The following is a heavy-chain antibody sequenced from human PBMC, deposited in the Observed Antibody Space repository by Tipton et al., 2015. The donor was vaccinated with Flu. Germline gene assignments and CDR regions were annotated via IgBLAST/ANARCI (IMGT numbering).Heavy chain of an antibody. CDR1: GGSINSGSYY. J-gene: IGHJ4*02. V-gene: IGHV4-39*07. CDR2: IYYSGNT. D-gene: IGHD3-10*01. Sequence: TLSLTCTVSGGSINSGSYYWAWIRQPPGKGLEWIGSIYYSGNTYYNPSLKSRVSISIDTSRKQFSLKLSSVTAADTAVYYCARGYHGSGNYSPVGIDSWGQGTLVTASS. CDR3: ARGYHGSGNYSPVGIDS.